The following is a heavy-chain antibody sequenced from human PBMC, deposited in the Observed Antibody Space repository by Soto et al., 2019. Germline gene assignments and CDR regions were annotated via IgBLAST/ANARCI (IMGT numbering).Heavy chain of an antibody. D-gene: IGHD5-18*01. CDR1: GFTFGSYA. CDR3: ARNGGYSYGYDPYYFDH. V-gene: IGHV3-30-3*01. J-gene: IGHJ4*02. CDR2: ISYDGSNK. Sequence: GGSLRLSWAASGFTFGSYAMHWVRQAPGKGLEWVAVISYDGSNKYYADSVKGRFTISRDNSKNTLYLQMNSLRAEDTAVYYCARNGGYSYGYDPYYFDHWGQGTLVTVSS.